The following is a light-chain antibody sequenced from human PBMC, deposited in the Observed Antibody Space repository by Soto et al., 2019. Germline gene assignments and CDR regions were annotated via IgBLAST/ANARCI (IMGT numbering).Light chain of an antibody. Sequence: IVLTQSPATLSLSPGEGATLSCRASRSIGDYVAWFQQKPGQAPRLLIYDGSNRAVGIPARFSGSASGTDSALTISSLEPEDFAVYYCQQRSAWPLTFGGGNRVEI. V-gene: IGKV3-11*01. CDR1: RSIGDY. CDR3: QQRSAWPLT. CDR2: DGS. J-gene: IGKJ4*01.